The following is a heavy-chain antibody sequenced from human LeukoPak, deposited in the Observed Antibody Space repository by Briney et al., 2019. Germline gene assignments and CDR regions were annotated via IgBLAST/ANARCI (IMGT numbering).Heavy chain of an antibody. CDR2: IYYSGNT. Sequence: SETLSLTCTVSGASISSSYWSWIRQPPGKGLEYIGYIYYSGNTNCNPSLKSRVTMSVDTSKNQFSLKLSSVTAADTAVYYCARLGKEVTYRAYHFDYWGQGTLVTVSS. CDR1: GASISSSY. D-gene: IGHD5-18*01. J-gene: IGHJ4*02. V-gene: IGHV4-59*08. CDR3: ARLGKEVTYRAYHFDY.